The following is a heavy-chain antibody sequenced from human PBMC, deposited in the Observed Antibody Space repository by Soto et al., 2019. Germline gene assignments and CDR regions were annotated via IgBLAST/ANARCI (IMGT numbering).Heavy chain of an antibody. J-gene: IGHJ6*03. CDR1: GFTFSNAW. Sequence: PGGSLRLSCAASGFTFSNAWMSWVRQAPGKGLEWVGRIKSKTDGGTTDYAAPVKGRFTISRDDSKNTLYLQMDSLKTEDTAVYYCTKSNEDGPPYYYCYMDVWGKGTTVTVSS. CDR3: TKSNEDGPPYYYCYMDV. CDR2: IKSKTDGGTT. V-gene: IGHV3-15*01. D-gene: IGHD2-15*01.